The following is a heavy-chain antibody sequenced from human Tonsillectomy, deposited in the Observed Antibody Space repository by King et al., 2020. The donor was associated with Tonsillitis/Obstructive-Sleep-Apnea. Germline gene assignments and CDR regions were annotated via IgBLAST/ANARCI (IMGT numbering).Heavy chain of an antibody. J-gene: IGHJ4*02. Sequence: QLQESGPGLVKPSQTLSLTCTVSGGSISSGGYYWSWIRQHPGKGLAWIWYIYYSGSTYYNPSLKGRVTISVDTSKNQFSLKLSSVTAADTAVYYCAREGRYYYDSSGYYQYYFDYWGQGTLVTVSS. D-gene: IGHD3-22*01. CDR3: AREGRYYYDSSGYYQYYFDY. CDR2: IYYSGST. V-gene: IGHV4-31*03. CDR1: GGSISSGGYY.